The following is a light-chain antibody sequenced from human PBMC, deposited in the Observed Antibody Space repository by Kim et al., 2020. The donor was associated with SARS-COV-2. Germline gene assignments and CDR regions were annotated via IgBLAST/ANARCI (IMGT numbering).Light chain of an antibody. J-gene: IGKJ2*01. Sequence: DIQMTQSPSSLSASVGDRVTITCRASQTISSYLNWHQQKPGKAPKLLIYAASSLQSGVPSRFSGSGSGTDFTLTISSLQPEDFATYYCQQSYRAPDTFGQGTKLEI. CDR2: AAS. CDR3: QQSYRAPDT. CDR1: QTISSY. V-gene: IGKV1-39*01.